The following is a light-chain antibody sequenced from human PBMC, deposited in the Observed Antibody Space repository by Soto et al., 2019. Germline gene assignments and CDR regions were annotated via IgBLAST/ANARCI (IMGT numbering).Light chain of an antibody. Sequence: QSVLTQPPSLSGAPGQRVTISCTGSSSNIGAGYDVHWYQQLPGTAPKLLIYGHSNRPSGVPDRFSGSKSGTSASLAITGLQAEDEADYYCQSYDSSLSAFYVFGTGTKVTVL. V-gene: IGLV1-40*01. CDR1: SSNIGAGYD. CDR2: GHS. CDR3: QSYDSSLSAFYV. J-gene: IGLJ1*01.